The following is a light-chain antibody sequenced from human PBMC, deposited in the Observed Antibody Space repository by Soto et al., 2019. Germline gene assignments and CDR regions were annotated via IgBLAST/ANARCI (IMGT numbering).Light chain of an antibody. CDR2: DGS. J-gene: IGKJ1*01. CDR3: QQYSTYSWT. Sequence: DIQMTRSPSTLSASVGDRVTITFRASQSIDRWLAWYQQKPGKAPKLVIYDGSTLESGVPSRFSVSGSGTEFTLTITSLQPDDFATYYCQQYSTYSWTFGQGAKV. CDR1: QSIDRW. V-gene: IGKV1-5*01.